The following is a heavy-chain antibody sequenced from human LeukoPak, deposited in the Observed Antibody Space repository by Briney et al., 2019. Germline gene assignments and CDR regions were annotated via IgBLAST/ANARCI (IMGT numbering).Heavy chain of an antibody. D-gene: IGHD4-17*01. CDR2: ISSSGTTI. Sequence: GGSLRLSCAASGFLFSDYFMSWIRQAPGKGLEWLAFISSSGTTIYYADSVKGRFTISRDNAKNSLYLQMNSLRAEDTAVYYCARADYGDYRREYFFDYWGQGTLVTVSS. J-gene: IGHJ4*02. CDR3: ARADYGDYRREYFFDY. V-gene: IGHV3-11*04. CDR1: GFLFSDYF.